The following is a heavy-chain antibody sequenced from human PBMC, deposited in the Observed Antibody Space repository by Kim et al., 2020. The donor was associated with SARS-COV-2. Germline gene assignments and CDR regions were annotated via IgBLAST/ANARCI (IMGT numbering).Heavy chain of an antibody. CDR3: ARDYYDSSGYYSGGDY. CDR2: ISSSSSTI. CDR1: GFTFSSYS. V-gene: IGHV3-48*04. D-gene: IGHD3-22*01. Sequence: GGSLRLSCAASGFTFSSYSMNWVRQAPGKGLEWVSYISSSSSTIYYADSVKGRFTISRDNAKNSLYLQMNSLRAEDTAVYYCARDYYDSSGYYSGGDYWGQGTLVTVSS. J-gene: IGHJ4*02.